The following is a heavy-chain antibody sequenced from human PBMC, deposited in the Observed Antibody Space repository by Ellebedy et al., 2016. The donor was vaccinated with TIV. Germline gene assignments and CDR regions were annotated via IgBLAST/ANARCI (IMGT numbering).Heavy chain of an antibody. V-gene: IGHV3-21*01. Sequence: GESLKISCAASGFTFSSYTMNWVRQAPGKGLEWVSSIGSSSSYIYYADSVKGRFTISRDNAKNSLYLQMNSLRAEDTAVYYCARDTVVVTAYYYYGMDVWGQGTTVTVSS. D-gene: IGHD2-21*02. CDR1: GFTFSSYT. CDR3: ARDTVVVTAYYYYGMDV. CDR2: IGSSSSYI. J-gene: IGHJ6*02.